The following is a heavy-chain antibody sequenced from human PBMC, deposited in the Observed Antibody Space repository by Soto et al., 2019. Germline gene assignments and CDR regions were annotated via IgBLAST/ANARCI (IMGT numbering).Heavy chain of an antibody. CDR3: ASGHYGDSAWFAP. J-gene: IGHJ5*02. CDR1: GYTFPSYD. D-gene: IGHD4-17*01. V-gene: IGHV1-8*01. Sequence: QVQLVQSGAEVKKPGASVKVSCKASGYTFPSYDINWVRQATGQGLEWMGWMNPNSGNTGYAQKFQGRVTITRNTSKSTACMGLTSLRSEDTAVYYCASGHYGDSAWFAPWGQGTLVTVSS. CDR2: MNPNSGNT.